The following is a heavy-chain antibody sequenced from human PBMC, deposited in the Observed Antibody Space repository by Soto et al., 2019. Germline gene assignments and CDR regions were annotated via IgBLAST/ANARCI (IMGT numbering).Heavy chain of an antibody. Sequence: QVQLQESGPGLVKPSQTLSLTCTVSGGSISSGDYYWSWIRQPPGKGLEWIGYIYYSGSTYYNPSPNTLVTTSVDTSKNQFSLKLSSVTAADTAVYYCASRGTTTYCSGGSCYARGFDYWGQGTLVTVSS. CDR1: GGSISSGDYY. V-gene: IGHV4-30-4*01. D-gene: IGHD2-15*01. CDR2: IYYSGST. J-gene: IGHJ4*02. CDR3: ASRGTTTYCSGGSCYARGFDY.